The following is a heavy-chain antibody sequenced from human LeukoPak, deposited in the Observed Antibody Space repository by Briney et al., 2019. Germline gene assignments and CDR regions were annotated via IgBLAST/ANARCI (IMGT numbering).Heavy chain of an antibody. J-gene: IGHJ4*02. CDR3: ARHREDYDYVWGSYRPGLFDY. Sequence: SETLSLTCAVYGGSFSGYYWSWIRQPPGKGLEWIGYIYYSGSTNYNPSLKSRVTISVDTSKNQFSLKLSSVTAADTAVYYCARHREDYDYVWGSYRPGLFDYWGQGTLVTVSS. CDR2: IYYSGST. CDR1: GGSFSGYY. D-gene: IGHD3-16*02. V-gene: IGHV4-59*08.